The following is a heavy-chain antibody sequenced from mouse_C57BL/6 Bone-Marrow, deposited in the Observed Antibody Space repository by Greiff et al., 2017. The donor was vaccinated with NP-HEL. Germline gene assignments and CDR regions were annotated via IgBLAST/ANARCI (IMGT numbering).Heavy chain of an antibody. Sequence: VQLQQSGPELVKPGASVKISCKASGYTFTDYYMNWVKQSHGKSLEWIGDIIPNNGGTSYNQKFKGKATLTVDKSSSTAYMELRSLTSEDSAVYYSARCDYGDSDDWSKGTTLTVSS. J-gene: IGHJ2*01. CDR1: GYTFTDYY. CDR3: ARCDYGDSDD. CDR2: IIPNNGGT. V-gene: IGHV1-26*01. D-gene: IGHD2-4*01.